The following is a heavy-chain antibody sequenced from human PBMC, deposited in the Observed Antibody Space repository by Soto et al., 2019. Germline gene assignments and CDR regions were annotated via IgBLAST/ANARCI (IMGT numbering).Heavy chain of an antibody. D-gene: IGHD6-19*01. Sequence: ESGGGVVQPGRSLRLSCAASGFTFSSYGMHWVRQAPGKGLEWVAVIWYDGSNKYYADSVKGRFTISRDNSKNTLYLQMNSLRAEDTAVYYCARGGDSSGWYYFDYWGQGTLVTVSS. CDR3: ARGGDSSGWYYFDY. V-gene: IGHV3-33*01. J-gene: IGHJ4*02. CDR1: GFTFSSYG. CDR2: IWYDGSNK.